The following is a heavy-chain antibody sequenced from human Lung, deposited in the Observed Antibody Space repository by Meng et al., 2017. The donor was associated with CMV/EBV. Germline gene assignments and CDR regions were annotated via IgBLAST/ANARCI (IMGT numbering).Heavy chain of an antibody. J-gene: IGHJ6*02. Sequence: GGSLRLXXAASGFTFSSYAMHWVRQAPGKGLEWVAVISYDGSNKYYADPVKGRFTISRDNSKNTLYLQMNSLRAEDTAVYYCARDWNVVVPAATYYYYGMDVWGQWPTVTVSS. CDR1: GFTFSSYA. CDR2: ISYDGSNK. CDR3: ARDWNVVVPAATYYYYGMDV. V-gene: IGHV3-30-3*01. D-gene: IGHD2-2*01.